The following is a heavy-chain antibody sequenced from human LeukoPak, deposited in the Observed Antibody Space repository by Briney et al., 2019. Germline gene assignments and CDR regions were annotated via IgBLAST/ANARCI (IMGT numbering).Heavy chain of an antibody. CDR2: INPNNGGT. CDR3: ARVSEYYYFDY. CDR1: GYTFTGHF. V-gene: IGHV1-2*02. D-gene: IGHD2/OR15-2a*01. Sequence: ASVKVSCKASGYTFTGHFMHWVRQAPGQGLEWMGWINPNNGGTNFAQKFQGRVIMTRDTSISTAYMELSRLRSDDTAVYYCARVSEYYYFDYWGQGTLVTVSS. J-gene: IGHJ4*02.